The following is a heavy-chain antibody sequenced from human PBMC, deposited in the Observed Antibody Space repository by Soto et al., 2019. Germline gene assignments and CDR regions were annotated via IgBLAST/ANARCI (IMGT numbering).Heavy chain of an antibody. CDR1: GGSISSSNW. D-gene: IGHD3-22*01. J-gene: IGHJ3*02. Sequence: PSETLSLTCAVSGGSISSSNWWSWVRQPPGKGLEWIGEIYHSGSTNYNPSLKSRVTISVDKSKNQFSLKLSSVTAADTAVYYCARDTTYDSSGLLAFDIWGQGTMVTVSS. V-gene: IGHV4-4*02. CDR3: ARDTTYDSSGLLAFDI. CDR2: IYHSGST.